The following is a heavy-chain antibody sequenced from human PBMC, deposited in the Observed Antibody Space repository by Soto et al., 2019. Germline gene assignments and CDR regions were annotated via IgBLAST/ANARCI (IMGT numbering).Heavy chain of an antibody. J-gene: IGHJ4*02. Sequence: QVQLVESGGGVVQPGRSLRLSCAASGFTFSDRGMHWVRQAPGKGLEWVAIISYDGINKYYIDSVKGRFTISRDNSKNTLYLQMDSLRGDDTGVYYCAMPTDCNSGWFGLVDYWGQGTLVTVSS. CDR3: AMPTDCNSGWFGLVDY. CDR1: GFTFSDRG. V-gene: IGHV3-30*03. CDR2: ISYDGINK. D-gene: IGHD3-10*01.